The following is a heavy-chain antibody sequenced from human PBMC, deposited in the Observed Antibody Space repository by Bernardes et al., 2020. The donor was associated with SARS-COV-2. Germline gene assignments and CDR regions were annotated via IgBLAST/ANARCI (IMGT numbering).Heavy chain of an antibody. J-gene: IGHJ4*02. CDR1: GFKFNTFS. V-gene: IGHV3-21*06. D-gene: IGHD3-10*01. Sequence: GGSLRLSCTASGFKFNTFSMIWVRQAPGQGLQWVSSISSGSTYKYYADSVKGRFTTSRDNSQNSMYLHMNSLRVEDTAVYYCVRSLNGSGYFDYWGQGTLVTVSS. CDR3: VRSLNGSGYFDY. CDR2: ISSGSTYK.